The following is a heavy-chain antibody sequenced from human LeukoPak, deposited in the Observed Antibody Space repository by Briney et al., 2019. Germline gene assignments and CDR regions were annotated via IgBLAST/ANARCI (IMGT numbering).Heavy chain of an antibody. J-gene: IGHJ4*02. Sequence: SETLSLTCTVSGVSISSSNSYWGWICQPPGKGLEWIGSIYYSGNTYYNASLKSQVSISIDTSKNQFSLRLTSVTAADTAVYYCARQTGSGLFILPGGQGTLVTVSS. CDR2: IYYSGNT. CDR3: ARQTGSGLFILP. V-gene: IGHV4-39*01. D-gene: IGHD3/OR15-3a*01. CDR1: GVSISSSNSY.